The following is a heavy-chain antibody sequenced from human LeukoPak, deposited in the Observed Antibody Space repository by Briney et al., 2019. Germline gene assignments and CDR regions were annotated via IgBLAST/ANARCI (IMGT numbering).Heavy chain of an antibody. CDR2: ISWDGTNT. CDR1: GFTFDDYT. CDR3: AKEMATIFFDY. V-gene: IGHV3-43*01. J-gene: IGHJ4*02. D-gene: IGHD5-24*01. Sequence: GGSLRLSCAASGFTFDDYTMHWVRQAPGKGLEWVSLISWDGTNTYYADSVKGRFTISRDNSKNSLYLQMNSLRTEDTALYYCAKEMATIFFDYWGQGTLSPSPQ.